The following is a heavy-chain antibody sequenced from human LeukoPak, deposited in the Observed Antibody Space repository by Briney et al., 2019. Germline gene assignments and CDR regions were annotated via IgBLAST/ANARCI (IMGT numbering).Heavy chain of an antibody. V-gene: IGHV4-59*01. CDR2: IHYTGKN. J-gene: IGHJ4*02. Sequence: SETLSLTCTVSGDSITAYYWNWVRQPPGKGLEWIGYIHYTGKNFYNPYLKSRITMSVDTSKSQFSLKLSSVTAADTAVYYCAKWHEQQLAFDSWGQGSLVTVSS. CDR1: GDSITAYY. D-gene: IGHD1-1*01. CDR3: AKWHEQQLAFDS.